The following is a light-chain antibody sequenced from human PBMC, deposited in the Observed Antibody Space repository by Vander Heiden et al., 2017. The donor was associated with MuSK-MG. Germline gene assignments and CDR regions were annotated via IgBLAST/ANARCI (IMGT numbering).Light chain of an antibody. V-gene: IGLV10-54*01. CDR3: SAWDSSLSAWV. CDR2: RNN. CDR1: SNNVGNQG. J-gene: IGLJ3*02. Sequence: QAGLTQPPSVSKGLRQTATPTCTGNSNNVGNQGAAWLQQHQGHPPKLLSYRNNNRPSGISERLSASRSGNTASLTITGFQPEDEADYYCSAWDSSLSAWVFGGGTKLTVL.